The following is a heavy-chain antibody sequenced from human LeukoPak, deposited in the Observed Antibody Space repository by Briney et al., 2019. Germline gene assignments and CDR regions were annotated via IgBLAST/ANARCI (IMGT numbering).Heavy chain of an antibody. CDR3: ARGPVGGATYYDGDAFDI. D-gene: IGHD1-26*01. Sequence: SETLSLTCTVSGGSMSSYYWSWIRRSPGKGLEWIGYIYYSGSTNYNPSLKSRVTISVDTSKNQFSLKLSSVTAVDTAVYYCARGPVGGATYYDGDAFDIWGQGTMVTVSS. J-gene: IGHJ3*02. V-gene: IGHV4-59*01. CDR2: IYYSGST. CDR1: GGSMSSYY.